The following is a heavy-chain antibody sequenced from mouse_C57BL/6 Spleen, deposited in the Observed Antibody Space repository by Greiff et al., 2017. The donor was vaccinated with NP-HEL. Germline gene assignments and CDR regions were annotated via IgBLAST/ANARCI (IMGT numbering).Heavy chain of an antibody. D-gene: IGHD2-4*01. CDR2: IWSGGST. CDR3: ARKGGITTVGYAMDY. J-gene: IGHJ4*01. CDR1: GFSLTSYG. Sequence: VQGVESGPGLVQPSQSLSITCTVSGFSLTSYGVHWVRQSPGKGLEWLGVIWSGGSTDYNAAFISRLSISKDNSKSQVFFKMNSLQADDTAIYYCARKGGITTVGYAMDYWGQGTSVTVSS. V-gene: IGHV2-2*01.